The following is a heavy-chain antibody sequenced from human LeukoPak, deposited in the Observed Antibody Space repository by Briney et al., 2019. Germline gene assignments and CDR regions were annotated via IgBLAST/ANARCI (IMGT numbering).Heavy chain of an antibody. CDR2: ISSSGNTI. Sequence: GGSLRLSCAASGFTFSSYEMNWVRQAPGKGLEWVSYISSSGNTIYYADSVEGRFTISRDNAKNSLYLQMNSLRAEDTAVYYCAREYSSSPLFDYWGQGTLVTVSS. CDR3: AREYSSSPLFDY. D-gene: IGHD6-13*01. CDR1: GFTFSSYE. V-gene: IGHV3-48*03. J-gene: IGHJ4*02.